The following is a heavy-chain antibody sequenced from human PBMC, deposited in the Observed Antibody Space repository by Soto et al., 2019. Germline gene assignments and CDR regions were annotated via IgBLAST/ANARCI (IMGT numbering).Heavy chain of an antibody. Sequence: ASVKASCKASGYTFTTYPIHWVRQAPGQGLEWMGWINAANGDTKYSQKFQDRVAITMATSASTAYMELGSLRSEDTAVNYCTRAPRGEKWRQGTLGT. V-gene: IGHV1-3*01. CDR2: INAANGDT. D-gene: IGHD2-21*01. J-gene: IGHJ1*01. CDR3: TRAPRGEK. CDR1: GYTFTTYP.